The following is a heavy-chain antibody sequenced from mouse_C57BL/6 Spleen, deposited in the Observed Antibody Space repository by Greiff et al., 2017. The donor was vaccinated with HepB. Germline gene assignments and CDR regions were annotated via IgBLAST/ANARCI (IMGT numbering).Heavy chain of an antibody. Sequence: VQLQQSGPELVKPGASVKISCKASGYTFTDYYINWVKQRPGQGLEWIGWIFPGSGSTYYNEKFKGKATLTVDKSSSTAYMLLSSLTSEDSAVYFCARRLYGSSPYYYAMDYWGQGTSVTVSS. CDR3: ARRLYGSSPYYYAMDY. D-gene: IGHD1-1*01. CDR2: IFPGSGST. CDR1: GYTFTDYY. V-gene: IGHV1-75*01. J-gene: IGHJ4*01.